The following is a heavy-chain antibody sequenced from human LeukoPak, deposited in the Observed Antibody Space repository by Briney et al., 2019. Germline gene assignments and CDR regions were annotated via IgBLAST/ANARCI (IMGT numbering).Heavy chain of an antibody. D-gene: IGHD5-18*01. CDR1: GYSISSGYY. Sequence: ASETLSLTCTVSGYSISSGYYWGWIRQPPGKGLEWIGSIYYSGSTYYNPSLKSRVTISVDTSKNQFSLKLSSVTAADTAVYYCARVETSYGSYYFDYWGQGTLVTVSS. V-gene: IGHV4-38-2*02. J-gene: IGHJ4*02. CDR3: ARVETSYGSYYFDY. CDR2: IYYSGST.